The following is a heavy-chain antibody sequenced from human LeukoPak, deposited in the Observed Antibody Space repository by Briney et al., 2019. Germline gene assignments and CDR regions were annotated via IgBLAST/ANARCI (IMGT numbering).Heavy chain of an antibody. V-gene: IGHV1-18*01. CDR3: AREYSSPYYYYGMDV. Sequence: ASVKFSCKASGYTFTSYGISWVRQAPGQGLEWMGWISAYNGNTNYAQKLQGRVTMTTDTSTSTAYMELRSLRSDDTAVYYCAREYSSPYYYYGMDVWGQGTTVTVSS. D-gene: IGHD6-13*01. CDR1: GYTFTSYG. J-gene: IGHJ6*02. CDR2: ISAYNGNT.